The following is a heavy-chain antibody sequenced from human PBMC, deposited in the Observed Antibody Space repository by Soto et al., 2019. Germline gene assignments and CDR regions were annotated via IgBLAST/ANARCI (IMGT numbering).Heavy chain of an antibody. CDR3: AGEDIVVVPAGFDY. CDR1: GGSISSSSYY. D-gene: IGHD2-2*01. CDR2: ISYSGSS. J-gene: IGHJ4*02. Sequence: QLQLQESGPGLVKPSETLSLTCTVSGGSISSSSYYWGWIRQPPGKGREWIGSISYSGSSYYTPSIKSRVTISVDTSTNQFSLKRSSVTAADTAVYYCAGEDIVVVPAGFDYWGQRPLVTVSS. V-gene: IGHV4-39*01.